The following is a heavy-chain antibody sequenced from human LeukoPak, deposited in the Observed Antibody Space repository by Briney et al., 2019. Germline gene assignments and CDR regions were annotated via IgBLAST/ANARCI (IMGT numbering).Heavy chain of an antibody. CDR3: ARDLTHRRNYDNSGYQIVPAF. D-gene: IGHD3-22*01. CDR1: GYTFTNFG. CDR2: ISGYNGNT. J-gene: IGHJ4*02. V-gene: IGHV1-18*01. Sequence: ASVKVSCKASGYTFTNFGISWVRQARGQGLEWMGWISGYNGNTKYVQKFQGRVTMTTDTSTSTAYMELRSLRSDDTAVYYCARDLTHRRNYDNSGYQIVPAFWGQGTLVTVSS.